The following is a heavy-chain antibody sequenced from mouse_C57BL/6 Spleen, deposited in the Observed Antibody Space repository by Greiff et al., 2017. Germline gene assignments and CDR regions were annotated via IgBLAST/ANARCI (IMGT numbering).Heavy chain of an antibody. CDR2: ISSGGSYT. J-gene: IGHJ4*01. CDR3: ASYSNYAMDY. Sequence: EVKVEESGGGLVQPGGSLKLSCVASGFTFSNYWMNWVRQTPDKRLEWVAPISSGGSYTYYTASVKGRFTISRDNAKNTLYLQMISLKSEDTAMYFCASYSNYAMDYWGQGTSVTVAS. D-gene: IGHD2-5*01. V-gene: IGHV5-6*03. CDR1: GFTFSNYW.